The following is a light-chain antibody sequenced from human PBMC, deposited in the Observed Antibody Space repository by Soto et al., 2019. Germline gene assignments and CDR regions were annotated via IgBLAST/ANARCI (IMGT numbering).Light chain of an antibody. CDR3: KEYYRTPPP. Sequence: DIVMTQSPDSVSASLGERASINCKSSQSVLYSSNIKNSLAWYQQKPGQSPKLLIYWASTRESGVPDRFSGSGSGTDCSRAIGRLQAGDVSFYCGKEYYRTPPPCGLGTMV. CDR2: WAS. CDR1: QSVLYSSNIKNS. J-gene: IGKJ1*01. V-gene: IGKV4-1*01.